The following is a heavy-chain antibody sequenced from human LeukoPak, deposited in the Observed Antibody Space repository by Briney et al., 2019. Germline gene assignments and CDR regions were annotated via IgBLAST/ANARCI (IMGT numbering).Heavy chain of an antibody. D-gene: IGHD4-17*01. CDR3: ARDLTTVTTVGTGY. CDR2: ISSSSSYI. V-gene: IGHV3-21*01. CDR1: GFTFSSYS. J-gene: IGHJ4*02. Sequence: PGGSLRLSCAASGFTFSSYSMNWVRQAPGKGLKWVSSISSSSSYIYYADSVKGRFTISRDNAKNSLYLQMNSLRAEDTAVYYCARDLTTVTTVGTGYWGQGTLVTVSS.